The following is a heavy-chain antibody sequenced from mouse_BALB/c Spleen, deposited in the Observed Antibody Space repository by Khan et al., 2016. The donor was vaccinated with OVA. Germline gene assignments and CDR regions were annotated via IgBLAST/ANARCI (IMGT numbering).Heavy chain of an antibody. CDR1: GYTFTDYV. CDR2: IYPGSGNS. D-gene: IGHD1-1*02. J-gene: IGHJ3*01. V-gene: IGHV1-77*01. Sequence: QVQLKQSGPELVKPGASVKMSCKASGYTFTDYVINWVKQRSGQGLEWIGEIYPGSGNSYYSEKFKGKATLTADKSSSTAYMQLSSLPFEDSAVYFGAKNYACWFAYWGQGTLVTVSA. CDR3: AKNYACWFAY.